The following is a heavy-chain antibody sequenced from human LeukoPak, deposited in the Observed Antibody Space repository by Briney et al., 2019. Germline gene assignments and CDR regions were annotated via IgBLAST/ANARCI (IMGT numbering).Heavy chain of an antibody. J-gene: IGHJ3*02. CDR3: ARDRGAVAGTRGGAFDI. Sequence: ASVKVSCKASGYTFTGYYMHWVRQAPGQGLEWMGWINPNSGGTNYAQKFQGRVTMTRDTSISTAYMELSRLRSDDTAVYYCARDRGAVAGTRGGAFDIWGQGTMVTVSS. V-gene: IGHV1-2*02. CDR1: GYTFTGYY. D-gene: IGHD6-19*01. CDR2: INPNSGGT.